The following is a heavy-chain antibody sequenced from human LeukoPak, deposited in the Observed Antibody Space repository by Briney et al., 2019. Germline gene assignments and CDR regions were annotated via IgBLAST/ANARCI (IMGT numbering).Heavy chain of an antibody. CDR3: ARGGVNYKIAGP. CDR2: IYYSGST. J-gene: IGHJ5*02. Sequence: SETLSLTCTVSGDSISSYYWSWIRQPPGKGLEWIGYIYYSGSTNYNPSLKSRVTISVDTSKNQFSLKLSSVTAADTAVYYCARGGVNYKIAGPWGQGALVTVSS. CDR1: GDSISSYY. V-gene: IGHV4-59*01. D-gene: IGHD3-10*01.